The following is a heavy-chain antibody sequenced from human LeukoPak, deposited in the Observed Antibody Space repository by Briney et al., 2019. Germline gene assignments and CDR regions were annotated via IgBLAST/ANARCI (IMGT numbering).Heavy chain of an antibody. CDR3: ARDTDSSGWYYFDY. J-gene: IGHJ4*02. CDR1: GYTFTGYY. D-gene: IGHD6-19*01. CDR2: INPNSGGT. Sequence: ASVKVSCKASGYTFTGYYMHWVRQAPGQGLEWMGWINPNSGGTNYAQKFQGRVTMTRDTAISTAYMELSRLRPDDTAVYYCARDTDSSGWYYFDYWGQGTLVTVSS. V-gene: IGHV1-2*02.